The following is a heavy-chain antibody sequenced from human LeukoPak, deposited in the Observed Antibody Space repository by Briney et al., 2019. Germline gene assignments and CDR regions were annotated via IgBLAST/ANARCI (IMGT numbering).Heavy chain of an antibody. CDR3: AKYGSGSRYWYFDL. D-gene: IGHD3-10*01. Sequence: QPGGSLRLSCAASGFTVSSNYMSWVRQAPGKGLEWVSVIYSGGSTYYADSVKGRFTISRHNSKNTLYLQINSLRAEDTAVYYCAKYGSGSRYWYFDLWGRGTLVTVSS. CDR2: IYSGGST. J-gene: IGHJ2*01. V-gene: IGHV3-53*04. CDR1: GFTVSSNY.